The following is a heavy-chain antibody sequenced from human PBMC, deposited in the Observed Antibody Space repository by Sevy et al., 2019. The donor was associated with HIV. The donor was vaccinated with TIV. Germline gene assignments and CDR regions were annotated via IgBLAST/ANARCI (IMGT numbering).Heavy chain of an antibody. CDR1: GFTFDDYA. CDR2: ISWDGGST. D-gene: IGHD2-15*01. CDR3: AKDSNCSGGSCYIPYYGMDV. J-gene: IGHJ6*02. Sequence: GGSLRLSCAASGFTFDDYAMHWVRQAPGKGLEWVSLISWDGGSTYYAYSVKGRFTISRDNSKNSLYLQMNSLRAEDTALYYCAKDSNCSGGSCYIPYYGMDVWGQGTTVTVSS. V-gene: IGHV3-43D*03.